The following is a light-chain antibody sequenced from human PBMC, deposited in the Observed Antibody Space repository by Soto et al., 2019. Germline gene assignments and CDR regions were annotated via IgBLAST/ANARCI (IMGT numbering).Light chain of an antibody. CDR2: GAT. V-gene: IGKV3-15*01. J-gene: IGKJ5*01. CDR1: QSVGSN. CDR3: QQYNSWPPIT. Sequence: EVVMTQSPATLSVSPGERATLSCRASQSVGSNLAWYQQKPGQAPRLLIYGATTRAPGLPARFSGSGSGTEFTLTISRLQSEDFAVYYCQQYNSWPPITFGQGTRLEIK.